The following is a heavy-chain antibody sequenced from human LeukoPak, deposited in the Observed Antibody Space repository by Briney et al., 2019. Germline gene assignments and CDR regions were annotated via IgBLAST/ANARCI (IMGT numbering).Heavy chain of an antibody. Sequence: GGSLRLSCAASGITFISAWMNWVRQAPGKGLERVGRIKSKTDGGTAEHAAPVKGRFIISRDDSKNTLYLQMNSLNSDDTGVYYCATALRGVGFWGQGTLVTVPS. D-gene: IGHD3-3*01. CDR3: ATALRGVGF. V-gene: IGHV3-15*01. CDR2: IKSKTDGGTA. CDR1: GITFISAW. J-gene: IGHJ4*02.